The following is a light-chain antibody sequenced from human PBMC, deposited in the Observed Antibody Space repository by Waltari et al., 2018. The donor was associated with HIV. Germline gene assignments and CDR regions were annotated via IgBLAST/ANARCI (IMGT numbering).Light chain of an antibody. Sequence: DIQMTQSPSSLSASIGDRVTIACRASQGINKYLNWYHQKPGKAPELLIYAASNLQSGVPSRFSASGSGTDFTLTISRLQPEDFATYYCQQTYIPPTTFGQGTKLE. V-gene: IGKV1-39*01. CDR1: QGINKY. CDR2: AAS. CDR3: QQTYIPPTT. J-gene: IGKJ2*01.